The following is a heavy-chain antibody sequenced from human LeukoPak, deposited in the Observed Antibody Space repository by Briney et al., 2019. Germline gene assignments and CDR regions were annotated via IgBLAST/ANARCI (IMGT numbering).Heavy chain of an antibody. V-gene: IGHV3-21*01. J-gene: IGHJ4*02. CDR2: ISSSSSYI. CDR3: ARNGYLERRDFDY. Sequence: GGSLRLSCAASGFTFSSYSMNWVRQAPGKGLEWVSSISSSSSYIYYADSVKGRFTISRDNAKNSLYLQMNSLRAEDTAVYYCARNGYLERRDFDYWGQGTLVIVSS. CDR1: GFTFSSYS. D-gene: IGHD1-1*01.